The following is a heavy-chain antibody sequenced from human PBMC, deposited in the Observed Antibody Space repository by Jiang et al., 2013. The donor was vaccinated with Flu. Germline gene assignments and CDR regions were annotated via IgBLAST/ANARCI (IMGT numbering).Heavy chain of an antibody. J-gene: IGHJ3*02. V-gene: IGHV1-3*01. CDR3: ARVPGIAVAGPTGDAFDI. CDR1: GYTFTSYA. Sequence: SGAEVKKPGASVKVSCKASGYTFTSYAMHWVRQAPGQRLEWMGWINAGNGNTKYSQKFQGRVTITRDTSASTAYMELSSLRSEDTAVYYCARVPGIAVAGPTGDAFDIWGQGTMVTVSS. CDR2: INAGNGNT. D-gene: IGHD6-19*01.